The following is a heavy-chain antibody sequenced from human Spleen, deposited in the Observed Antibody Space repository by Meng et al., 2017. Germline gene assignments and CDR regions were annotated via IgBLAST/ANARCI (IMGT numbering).Heavy chain of an antibody. Sequence: LQLEEGGGLLQPSATLLHTCAAACGYFSSYYWNRSVQPPGKGLQWIGEINHRGSANNNPSLESRATISVDTDQTTRSLKLSSVTAADSAVYYCARGPTTMAHDFDYWGQGTLVTVSS. CDR1: CGYFSSYY. V-gene: IGHV4-34*04. CDR3: ARGPTTMAHDFDY. CDR2: INHRGSA. D-gene: IGHD4-11*01. J-gene: IGHJ4*02.